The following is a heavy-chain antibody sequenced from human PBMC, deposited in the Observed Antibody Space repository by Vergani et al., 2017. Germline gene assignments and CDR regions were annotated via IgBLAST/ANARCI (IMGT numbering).Heavy chain of an antibody. J-gene: IGHJ4*02. V-gene: IGHV3-15*01. Sequence: EVQLVESGGGLVKPGGSLRLSCAASGFTFSNAWMSWVRQAPGKGLEWVGRIKSKTDGGTTDYAAPVKGRFTISRDDSKNTLYLQMNSLRAEDTAVYYCAKAALYGLDYWGQGTLVTVSS. CDR3: AKAALYGLDY. CDR1: GFTFSNAW. CDR2: IKSKTDGGTT. D-gene: IGHD3-10*01.